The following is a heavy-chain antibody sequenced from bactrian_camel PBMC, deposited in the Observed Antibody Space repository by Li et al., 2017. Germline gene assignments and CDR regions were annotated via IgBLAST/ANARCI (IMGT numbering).Heavy chain of an antibody. CDR2: INSGGGST. Sequence: VQLVESGGGLVQPGGSLRLSCAASGFTFSSYAMSWVRQAPGKGLEWVSRINSGGGSTYHADSVKGRFTISRDNAKNLLSLQLNNLKSDDTAMYFCVKDWEEYGCIWVFNVWGQGTQVTVS. J-gene: IGHJ4*01. V-gene: IGHV3S31*01. CDR1: GFTFSSYA. D-gene: IGHD3*01. CDR3: VKDWEEYGCIWVFNV.